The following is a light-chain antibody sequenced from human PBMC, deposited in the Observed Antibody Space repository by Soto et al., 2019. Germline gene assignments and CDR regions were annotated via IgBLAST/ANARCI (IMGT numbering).Light chain of an antibody. CDR3: QQYNNLPPT. Sequence: DIVMTQSPLTLSVSPGESATLSCRASERVSTNLAWYQQTPGQAPRLLIYSASRRPTDIPVRFSGSGSGAEFTLTISSLQSEDFAIYYCQQYNNLPPTFGQGTKVDI. J-gene: IGKJ1*01. CDR2: SAS. CDR1: ERVSTN. V-gene: IGKV3-15*01.